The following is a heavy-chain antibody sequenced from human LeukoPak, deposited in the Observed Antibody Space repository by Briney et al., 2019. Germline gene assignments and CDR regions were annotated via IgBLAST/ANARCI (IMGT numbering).Heavy chain of an antibody. D-gene: IGHD6-19*01. V-gene: IGHV4-59*12. CDR3: ASVRGYSSGWYASGFDP. CDR1: GGSISSYY. CDR2: IYYTGST. Sequence: SETLSLTCTVSGGSISSYYWAWIRQPPGKGLEWIGYIYYTGSTNYNPSLESRITISVDTSRKQFSLKLSSVTAADTAVYYCASVRGYSSGWYASGFDPWGQGTLVTVSS. J-gene: IGHJ5*02.